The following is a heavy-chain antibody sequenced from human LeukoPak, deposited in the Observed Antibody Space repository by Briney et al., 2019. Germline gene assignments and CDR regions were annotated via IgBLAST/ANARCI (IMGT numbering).Heavy chain of an antibody. Sequence: PGGSLRLSCAASAFTFDDYAMHWVRQAPGKGLEWVSGISRNSGAIGYADSVKGRFTISRDNAKNSLFLQMNSLQDEDTALYFCAKGISVTDYYYGMDVWGQGTTVPVSS. D-gene: IGHD2-21*02. J-gene: IGHJ6*02. CDR1: AFTFDDYA. CDR3: AKGISVTDYYYGMDV. CDR2: ISRNSGAI. V-gene: IGHV3-9*01.